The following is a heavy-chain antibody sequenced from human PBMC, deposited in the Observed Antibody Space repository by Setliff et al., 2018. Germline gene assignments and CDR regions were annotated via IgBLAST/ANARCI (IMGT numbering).Heavy chain of an antibody. CDR2: IWYDGNNK. J-gene: IGHJ1*01. D-gene: IGHD6-6*01. Sequence: GGSLRLSCVASGFTFKNYGMHWVRQAPGKGLEWVAVIWYDGNNKDHADSVKGRFTISRDNSKNTLYLQMNSLRVEDTAVYYCARDRDDGSSFAEYFQHWGQGTLVTVSS. V-gene: IGHV3-33*01. CDR3: ARDRDDGSSFAEYFQH. CDR1: GFTFKNYG.